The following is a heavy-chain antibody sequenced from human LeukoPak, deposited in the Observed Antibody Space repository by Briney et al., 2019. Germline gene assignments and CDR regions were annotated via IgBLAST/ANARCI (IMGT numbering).Heavy chain of an antibody. CDR2: INPDGTTT. D-gene: IGHD2-2*01. J-gene: IGHJ6*02. V-gene: IGHV3-74*01. CDR1: GFTFNTYW. Sequence: GGSLRLSCVASGFTFNTYWIHWVRQGPGKGLVWVSLINPDGTTTTYADSVKGRFTVSRDNAKNTLYLQMNSLRAEDAAVYYCAGGIPGAYRIMDVWGQGTTVTVS. CDR3: AGGIPGAYRIMDV.